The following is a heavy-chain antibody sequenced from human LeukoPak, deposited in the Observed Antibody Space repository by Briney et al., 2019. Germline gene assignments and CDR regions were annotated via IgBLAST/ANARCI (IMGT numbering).Heavy chain of an antibody. J-gene: IGHJ4*02. CDR1: GGTFSSYA. CDR2: IIPIFGTA. CDR3: AREAYMRGYDFWSGYYWFDY. D-gene: IGHD3-3*01. V-gene: IGHV1-69*13. Sequence: SVKVSCKASGGTFSSYAISWVRQAPGQGLEWMGGIIPIFGTANYAQKFQGRVTITADESTSTAYMELSSLRSEDTAVYYCAREAYMRGYDFWSGYYWFDYWGQGTLVTVSS.